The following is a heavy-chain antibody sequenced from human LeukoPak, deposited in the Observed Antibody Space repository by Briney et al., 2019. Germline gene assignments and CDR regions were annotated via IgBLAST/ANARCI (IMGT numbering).Heavy chain of an antibody. CDR2: INHSGST. Sequence: SETLSLTCAVYGGSFSGYYWSWIRQPPGKGLEWIGEINHSGSTNYNPSLKSRVTISVDTSKNQFSLQLSSVTAADTAVYYCARLASGSYYYYWGQGTLVTVSS. V-gene: IGHV4-34*01. D-gene: IGHD1-26*01. CDR1: GGSFSGYY. J-gene: IGHJ4*02. CDR3: ARLASGSYYYY.